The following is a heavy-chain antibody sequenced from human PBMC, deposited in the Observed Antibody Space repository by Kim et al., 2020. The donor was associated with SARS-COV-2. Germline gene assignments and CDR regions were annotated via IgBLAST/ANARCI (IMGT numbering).Heavy chain of an antibody. CDR3: ARLILFSAFDI. V-gene: IGHV5-51*01. CDR2: T. Sequence: TKYRPAIQGQVTISAEKSISTAYLQWSSLKASDTAMYYCARLILFSAFDIWGQGTMVTVSS. J-gene: IGHJ3*02.